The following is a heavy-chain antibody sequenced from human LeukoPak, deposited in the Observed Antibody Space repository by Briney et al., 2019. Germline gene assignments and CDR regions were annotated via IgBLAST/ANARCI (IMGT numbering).Heavy chain of an antibody. D-gene: IGHD3-10*01. CDR1: GFTFSSYS. V-gene: IGHV3-21*01. Sequence: GGPLRLSCAASGFTFSSYSMNWVRQAPGKGLEWVSSISSSSSYIYYADSVKGRFTISRDNAKNSLYLQMNSLRAEDTAVYYRARGPGSGLFPRGQGTTVTVSS. CDR2: ISSSSSYI. J-gene: IGHJ6*02. CDR3: ARGPGSGLFP.